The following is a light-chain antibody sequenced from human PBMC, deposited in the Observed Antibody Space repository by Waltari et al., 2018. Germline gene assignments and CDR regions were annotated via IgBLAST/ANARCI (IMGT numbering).Light chain of an antibody. CDR2: ATS. J-gene: IGKJ5*01. CDR3: QQSYSTPVT. V-gene: IGKV1-39*01. CDR1: QSVTSY. Sequence: DIQMTQSPSSLSASVGDRVTITCRASQSVTSYLNWYQQQPGKAPRLLIYATSTLQSGVPSRFSGSGSGTDFTLTISSLQPEDFATYYCQQSYSTPVTFGQGTRLEIK.